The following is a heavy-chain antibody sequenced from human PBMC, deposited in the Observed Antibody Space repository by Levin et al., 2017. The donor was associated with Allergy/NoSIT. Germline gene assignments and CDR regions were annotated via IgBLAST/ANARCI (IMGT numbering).Heavy chain of an antibody. Sequence: GGSLRLSCAASGFTFSNAWMSWVRQAPGKGLEWVGRIKSKTDGGTTDYAAPVKGRFTISRDDSKNTLYLQMNSLKTEDTAVYYCTTSPLGYCSSTSCYGFDYWGQGTLVTVSS. CDR3: TTSPLGYCSSTSCYGFDY. V-gene: IGHV3-15*01. D-gene: IGHD2-2*01. CDR2: IKSKTDGGTT. J-gene: IGHJ4*02. CDR1: GFTFSNAW.